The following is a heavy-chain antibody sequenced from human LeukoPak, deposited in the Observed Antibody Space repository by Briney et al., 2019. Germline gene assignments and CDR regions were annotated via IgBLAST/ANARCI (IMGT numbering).Heavy chain of an antibody. CDR3: ARESVAVDIVVVVAAYGMDV. CDR2: IIPIFGTA. CDR1: VGTFSSYA. D-gene: IGHD2-15*01. V-gene: IGHV1-69*01. Sequence: SVKVSCQASVGTFSSYAISWVRQARGRGLEWMGGIIPIFGTANYAQKFQGRVTITADESTSTAYMELSSLRSEDTAVYYCARESVAVDIVVVVAAYGMDVWGKGTTVTVSS. J-gene: IGHJ6*04.